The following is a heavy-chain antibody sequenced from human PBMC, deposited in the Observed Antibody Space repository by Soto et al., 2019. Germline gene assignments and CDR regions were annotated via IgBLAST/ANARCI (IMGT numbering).Heavy chain of an antibody. CDR3: VSDGAGGYGLGWFDP. D-gene: IGHD2-15*01. CDR1: GDSISRGGYY. J-gene: IGHJ5*01. CDR2: IYHSGST. Sequence: QVQLQESGPGLVKPSQTLSLTCTVSGDSISRGGYYYNWIRQLPGKGLEWIGYIYHSGSTNYNPSIRGRVTLSVDASKNQLSLELRSVTAADTAVYYCVSDGAGGYGLGWFDPWGQGTLVTVSS. V-gene: IGHV4-31*03.